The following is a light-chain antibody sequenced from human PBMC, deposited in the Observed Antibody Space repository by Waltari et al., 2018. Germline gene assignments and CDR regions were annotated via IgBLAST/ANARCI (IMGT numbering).Light chain of an antibody. CDR3: QQYGSSLMYT. J-gene: IGKJ2*01. CDR2: GAS. Sequence: EIVLTQSPGTLSLSPGERATLSCRASQSVSSSYLAWYQQKPGQAPRLLIYGASSRATGIPDGFSGSGSGTDFTLTISRLEPEDFAVYYCQQYGSSLMYTFGQGTKLEI. V-gene: IGKV3-20*01. CDR1: QSVSSSY.